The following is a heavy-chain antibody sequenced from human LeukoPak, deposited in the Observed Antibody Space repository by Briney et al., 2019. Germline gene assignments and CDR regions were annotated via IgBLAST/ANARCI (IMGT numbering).Heavy chain of an antibody. Sequence: SETLSLACTVSGGSISSYYCSWIRQPPRKGLWWIGYIYYSGSTNYNPSLQSLVTISVDTSKNQFSLKLSSVTAADTAVYYCARGSYDILTGLTLDYWGQRTLVTVSS. V-gene: IGHV4-59*08. CDR3: ARGSYDILTGLTLDY. CDR1: GGSISSYY. J-gene: IGHJ4*02. D-gene: IGHD3-9*01. CDR2: IYYSGST.